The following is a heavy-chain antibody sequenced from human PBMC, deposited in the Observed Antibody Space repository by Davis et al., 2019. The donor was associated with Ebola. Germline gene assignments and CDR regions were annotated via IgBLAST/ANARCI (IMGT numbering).Heavy chain of an antibody. CDR2: IIPIFGTA. V-gene: IGHV1-69*13. Sequence: SVKVSCKASGGTFSSYAISWVRQAPGQGLEWMGGIIPIFGTANYAQKFQGRVTITADESTSTAYMELSSLRSEDTAVYYCARDSRSGVNWFDPWGQGTLVTVSS. D-gene: IGHD6-19*01. J-gene: IGHJ5*02. CDR1: GGTFSSYA. CDR3: ARDSRSGVNWFDP.